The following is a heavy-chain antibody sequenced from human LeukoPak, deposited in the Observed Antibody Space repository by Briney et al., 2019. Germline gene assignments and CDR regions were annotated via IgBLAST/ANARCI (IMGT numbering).Heavy chain of an antibody. CDR3: ARFSSGGSCYGCLDY. CDR2: IWYDGSNK. D-gene: IGHD2-15*01. CDR1: GFTFSSYG. J-gene: IGHJ4*02. V-gene: IGHV3-33*01. Sequence: GGSLRLSCAASGFTFSSYGMHWVRQAPGKGLEWVAVIWYDGSNKYYADSVKGRFTISRDNSKNTLYLQMNSLRAEDTAVYYCARFSSGGSCYGCLDYWGQGTLVTVSS.